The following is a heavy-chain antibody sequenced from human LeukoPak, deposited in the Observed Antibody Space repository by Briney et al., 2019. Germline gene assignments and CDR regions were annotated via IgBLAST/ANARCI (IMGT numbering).Heavy chain of an antibody. CDR1: GLSISSAGYY. J-gene: IGHJ6*03. D-gene: IGHD4-17*01. V-gene: IGHV4-31*03. CDR2: IYYGSGT. Sequence: SLSLTCTVSGLSISSAGYYWIWIRQQPGKGLELVVYIYYGSGTYYNPCLKSRVTISVDTSNDHFSMTLSSVTAADTAVYYCARANRLTVTNMHYYYYCGDFWGRGTAAPVS. CDR3: ARANRLTVTNMHYYYYCGDF.